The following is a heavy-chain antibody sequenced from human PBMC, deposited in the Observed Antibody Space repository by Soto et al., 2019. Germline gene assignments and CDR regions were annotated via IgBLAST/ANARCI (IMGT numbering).Heavy chain of an antibody. J-gene: IGHJ6*03. D-gene: IGHD3-9*01. CDR1: GGTFSSYT. CDR3: ASERTTYDILTGSTTSHVVYYMDV. CDR2: IIPILGIA. Sequence: GASVKVSCKASGGTFSSYTISWVRQAPGQGLEWMGRIIPILGIANYAQKFQGRVTITADKSTSTAYMELSSLRSEDTAVYYCASERTTYDILTGSTTSHVVYYMDVWGKGTTVTVSS. V-gene: IGHV1-69*02.